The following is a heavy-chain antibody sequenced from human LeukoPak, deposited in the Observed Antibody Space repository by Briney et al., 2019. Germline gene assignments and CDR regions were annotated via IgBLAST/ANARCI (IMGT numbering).Heavy chain of an antibody. D-gene: IGHD6-19*01. CDR3: ARDRSSGWQIDY. Sequence: GGSLRLSCAASGFTFSSYEMNWVRQAPGKGLEWVAVISYDGSNKYYADSVKGRFTVSRDNSKNTLYLQMNSLRAEDTAVYYCARDRSSGWQIDYWGQGTLVTVSS. V-gene: IGHV3-30*04. CDR2: ISYDGSNK. J-gene: IGHJ4*02. CDR1: GFTFSSYE.